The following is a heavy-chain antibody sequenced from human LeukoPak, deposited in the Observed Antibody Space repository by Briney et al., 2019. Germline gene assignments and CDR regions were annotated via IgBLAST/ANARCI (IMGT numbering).Heavy chain of an antibody. CDR2: MNPNSGNT. Sequence: GASVKVSCKASGYTFTSYDINWVRQATGQGLEWMGWMNPNSGNTGYAQKFQGRVTMTRNTSISTAYMELSSLRTEDTAVYYCASRGSSWGYYYYYMDVWGKGTTVTVSS. CDR1: GYTFTSYD. V-gene: IGHV1-8*01. J-gene: IGHJ6*03. D-gene: IGHD6-13*01. CDR3: ASRGSSWGYYYYYMDV.